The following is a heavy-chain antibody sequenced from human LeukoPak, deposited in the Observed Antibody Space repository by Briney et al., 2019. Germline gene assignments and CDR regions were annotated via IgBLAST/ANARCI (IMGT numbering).Heavy chain of an antibody. Sequence: PGGSLSLSCAASGFTFSSYAMHWVRQAPGKGLEDVSAISSNGGSTYYANSVKGTFTISRDNSKNTLYLQMGSLRAEDMAVYYCARRGNYYGDSMDFWGQGTLVTVSS. D-gene: IGHD4-17*01. J-gene: IGHJ4*02. CDR1: GFTFSSYA. CDR2: ISSNGGST. V-gene: IGHV3-64*01. CDR3: ARRGNYYGDSMDF.